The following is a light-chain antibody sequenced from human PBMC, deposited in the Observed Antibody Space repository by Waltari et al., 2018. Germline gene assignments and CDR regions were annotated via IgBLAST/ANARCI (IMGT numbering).Light chain of an antibody. Sequence: GERATLSCRASESLSSSYLAWCQQKPGQSPRLLMYRTSSRATGIPDRFSGSGSGTDFTLTISRLEPEDFAVYYCQQHGSTPWTFGQGTKVEIK. V-gene: IGKV3-20*01. CDR1: ESLSSSY. CDR3: QQHGSTPWT. CDR2: RTS. J-gene: IGKJ1*01.